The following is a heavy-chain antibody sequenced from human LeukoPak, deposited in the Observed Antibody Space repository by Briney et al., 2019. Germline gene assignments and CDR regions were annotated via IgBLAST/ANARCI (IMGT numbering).Heavy chain of an antibody. D-gene: IGHD3-3*01. CDR3: AKEHDLWHKQGNWFDT. CDR1: GFSFNTYS. CDR2: INDDTP. V-gene: IGHV3-23*01. J-gene: IGHJ5*02. Sequence: GGSLRLSCTTSGFSFNTYSMSWVRQSPGKGLEWVSAINDDTPYYTDSVKGRFTVTRDKSKDTLYLHLNSLRAEDTAIYYCAKEHDLWHKQGNWFDTWGQGVLVTVSS.